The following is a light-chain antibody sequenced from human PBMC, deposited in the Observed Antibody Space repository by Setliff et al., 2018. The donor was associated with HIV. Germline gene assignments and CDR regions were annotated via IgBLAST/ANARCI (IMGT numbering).Light chain of an antibody. CDR3: CSNTGSNTYV. CDR1: SGDVGRYNL. J-gene: IGLJ1*01. CDR2: QAT. Sequence: QSALAQPASASGSPGQSITISCTGTSGDVGRYNLVSWYQQHPGKPPKLMIYQATKRPSGVSNRFSGSKSGNTASLTISGLQAEDEADYYCCSNTGSNTYVFGTGTKVTVL. V-gene: IGLV2-23*01.